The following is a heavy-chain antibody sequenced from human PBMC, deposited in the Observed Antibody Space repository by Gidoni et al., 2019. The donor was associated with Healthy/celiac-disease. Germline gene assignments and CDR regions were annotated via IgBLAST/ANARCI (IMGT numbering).Heavy chain of an antibody. J-gene: IGHJ4*02. Sequence: EVQLVQSGAEVKKPGESLKISCKGSGYSFTSYWIGWVRQMPGKGLEWMGIIYPGDSDTRYSPSFQGQVTISADKSISTAYLQWSSLKASDTAMYYCARLEWGYCSGGSCYSFDYWGQGTLVTVSS. CDR2: IYPGDSDT. CDR1: GYSFTSYW. D-gene: IGHD2-15*01. CDR3: ARLEWGYCSGGSCYSFDY. V-gene: IGHV5-51*01.